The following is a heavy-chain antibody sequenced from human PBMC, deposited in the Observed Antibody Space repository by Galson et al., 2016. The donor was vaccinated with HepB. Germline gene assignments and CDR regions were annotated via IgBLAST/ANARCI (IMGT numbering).Heavy chain of an antibody. CDR1: GFTFSSYS. Sequence: SLSLSCAASGFTFSSYSMTWVRQAPGKGLEWVANIKQDGSEKYYVDSVKGRFTISRDNAKNSLYLQMNSLRGEDTAVYYCARGRGVDVWGQGTTVTVSS. J-gene: IGHJ6*02. V-gene: IGHV3-7*03. CDR3: ARGRGVDV. CDR2: IKQDGSEK.